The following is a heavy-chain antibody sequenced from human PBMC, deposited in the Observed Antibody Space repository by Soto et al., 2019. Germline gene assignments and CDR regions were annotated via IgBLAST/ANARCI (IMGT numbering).Heavy chain of an antibody. CDR2: IYHSRRT. CDR3: ARDQLEGNWFDP. V-gene: IGHV4-30-2*01. J-gene: IGHJ5*02. Sequence: SETLSLTCAVSGGSISSGGYSWNWIRQPPGKGLEWIGYIYHSRRTLYNTSLKSRVTISVDKSKSQFSLKLTSVTAADTAVYYCARDQLEGNWFDPWGQGTLVTVS. CDR1: GGSISSGGYS. D-gene: IGHD1-1*01.